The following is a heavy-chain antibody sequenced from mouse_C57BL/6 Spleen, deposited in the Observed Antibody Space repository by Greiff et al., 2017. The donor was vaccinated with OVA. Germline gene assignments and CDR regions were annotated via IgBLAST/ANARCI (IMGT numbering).Heavy chain of an antibody. CDR3: ARGSNYGY. Sequence: VQLQQSGPGLVKPSQSLSLTCSVTGYSITSGYYWNWIRQFPGNKLEWMGYISYDGSNNYNPSLKNRISITRDTSKNQFFLKLNSVTTEDTATYYCARGSNYGYWGQGTTLTVSS. CDR2: ISYDGSN. D-gene: IGHD2-5*01. J-gene: IGHJ2*01. CDR1: GYSITSGYY. V-gene: IGHV3-6*01.